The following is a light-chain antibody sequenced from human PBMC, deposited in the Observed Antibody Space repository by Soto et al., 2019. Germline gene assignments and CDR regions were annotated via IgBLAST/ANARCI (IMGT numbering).Light chain of an antibody. V-gene: IGKV1-39*01. Sequence: DIQMTQSPSSLSASVGDRVTITCQASQDISNYLNWYQQKPGKAPKLLIYAASSLQSGVPSRFSGSVSGTDFTLTISSLQPEDFATYYCQQSYSTPRTFGQGTKVDI. CDR3: QQSYSTPRT. J-gene: IGKJ1*01. CDR1: QDISNY. CDR2: AAS.